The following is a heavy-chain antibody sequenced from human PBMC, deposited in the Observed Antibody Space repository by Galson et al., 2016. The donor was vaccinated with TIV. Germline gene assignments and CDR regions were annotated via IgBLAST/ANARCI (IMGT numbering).Heavy chain of an antibody. CDR2: IRYDGSRR. V-gene: IGHV3-30*02. CDR1: GFTFSSFG. J-gene: IGHJ6*02. CDR3: ASGVVAHTYYFYGMDV. D-gene: IGHD2-15*01. Sequence: SLRLSCAASGFTFSSFGMHWVRQAPGKGLEWVALIRYDGSRRYCADSVKGRFTISRDDSKNTLYLQMNGLRRDDSAVYYCASGVVAHTYYFYGMDVWGQGTTVTVSS.